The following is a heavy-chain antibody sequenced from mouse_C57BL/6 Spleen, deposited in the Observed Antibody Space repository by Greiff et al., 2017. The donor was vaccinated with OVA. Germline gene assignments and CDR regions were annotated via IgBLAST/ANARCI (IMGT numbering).Heavy chain of an antibody. CDR2: IHPNSGST. D-gene: IGHD4-1*01. Sequence: QVQLQQPGAELVKPGASVTLSCKASGYTFTSYWMHWVKQRPGQGLEWIGMIHPNSGSTNYNEKFKSKATLTVDKSSSTAYMQLSSLTSEDSAVYYCARWDCENWFAYWGQGTLVTVSA. CDR1: GYTFTSYW. CDR3: ARWDCENWFAY. J-gene: IGHJ3*01. V-gene: IGHV1-64*01.